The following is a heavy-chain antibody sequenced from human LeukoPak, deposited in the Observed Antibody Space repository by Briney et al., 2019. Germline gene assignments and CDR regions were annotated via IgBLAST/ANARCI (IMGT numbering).Heavy chain of an antibody. CDR3: ARASAAAGTYWFDP. V-gene: IGHV3-64*01. J-gene: IGHJ5*02. Sequence: PGGSLRLSCAASGFTFSSYAMHWVRQAPGKGLEYVSAISSNGGSTYHANSVKGRFTISRDNSKNTLYLQMGSLRAEDMAVYYCARASAAAGTYWFDPWGQGTLVTVSS. D-gene: IGHD6-13*01. CDR2: ISSNGGST. CDR1: GFTFSSYA.